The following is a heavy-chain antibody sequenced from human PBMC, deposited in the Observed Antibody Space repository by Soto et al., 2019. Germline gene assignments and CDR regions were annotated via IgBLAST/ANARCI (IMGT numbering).Heavy chain of an antibody. J-gene: IGHJ6*02. CDR3: VSRHYGMDV. V-gene: IGHV3-21*06. CDR1: GFTFSSYS. CDR2: ITSSSSYI. Sequence: EVELVESGGGLVKPGGSLRLSCAASGFTFSSYSMNWVRQAPGKGLEWVSSITSSSSYIYYADSVKGRFTISRDNAKNSLYLKMTSLRAEDTAVYYCVSRHYGMDVWGQGTTVTVSS.